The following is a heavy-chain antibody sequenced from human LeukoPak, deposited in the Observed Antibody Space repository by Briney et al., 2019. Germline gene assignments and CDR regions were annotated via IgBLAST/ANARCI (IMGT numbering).Heavy chain of an antibody. Sequence: GGSLRLSCAASGFTFSSYAMSWVRQAPGKGLEWVSVIYSGGSTYYADSVKGRFTISRDNSKNTLYLQMNSLRAEDTAVYYCARDAYELYSSGWYDIWGQGTMVTVSS. D-gene: IGHD6-19*01. V-gene: IGHV3-53*01. J-gene: IGHJ3*02. CDR1: GFTFSSYA. CDR2: IYSGGST. CDR3: ARDAYELYSSGWYDI.